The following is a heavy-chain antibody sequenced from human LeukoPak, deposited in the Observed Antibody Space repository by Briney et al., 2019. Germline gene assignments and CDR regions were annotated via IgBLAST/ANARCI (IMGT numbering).Heavy chain of an antibody. J-gene: IGHJ4*02. D-gene: IGHD5-18*01. CDR2: ISYDGSNE. V-gene: IGHV3-30*04. Sequence: GGSLRLSCAASEFTFSSYVMHWVRQAPGKGLEWVAIISYDGSNEYYADSVKGRFTISRDNAKNTLYLQMNSLRAEDTAVYYCARGGGYSYGSFDYWGQGTLVTVSS. CDR3: ARGGGYSYGSFDY. CDR1: EFTFSSYV.